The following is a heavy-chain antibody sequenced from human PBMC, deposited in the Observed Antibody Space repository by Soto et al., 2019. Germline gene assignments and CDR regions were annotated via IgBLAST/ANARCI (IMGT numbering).Heavy chain of an antibody. V-gene: IGHV3-11*06. CDR3: ATFRYDSSGYYGYDAFDI. CDR2: ISSSSSYT. D-gene: IGHD3-22*01. Sequence: GGSLRLSCAASGFTFSDYYMSWIRQAPGKGLEWVSYISSSSSYTNYADSVKGRFTISRDNAKNSLYLQMNSLRAEDTAVYYCATFRYDSSGYYGYDAFDIWGQGTMVTVS. CDR1: GFTFSDYY. J-gene: IGHJ3*02.